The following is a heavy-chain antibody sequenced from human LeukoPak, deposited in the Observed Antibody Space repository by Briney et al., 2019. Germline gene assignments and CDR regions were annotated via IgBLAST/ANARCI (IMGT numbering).Heavy chain of an antibody. Sequence: PSETLSLTCTVSGGSIGSGVYYWGWIRQPPGTGLEWIGSIYYSGSTYYNPSLKSRVTISVDTSKNQFSLKLSSVTAADTAVYYCARAQSNQMATKIWGQGTLVTVSS. D-gene: IGHD5-24*01. CDR1: GGSIGSGVYY. J-gene: IGHJ4*02. CDR2: IYYSGST. CDR3: ARAQSNQMATKI. V-gene: IGHV4-39*07.